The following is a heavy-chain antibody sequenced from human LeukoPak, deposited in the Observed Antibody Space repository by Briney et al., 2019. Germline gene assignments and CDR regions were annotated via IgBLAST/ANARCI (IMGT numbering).Heavy chain of an antibody. CDR2: INSDGSST. V-gene: IGHV3-74*01. Sequence: PGGSLRLSCAASGFTFSSYWMHWVRQAPGKGLVWVSRINSDGSSTSYADSVKGRFTISRDNAKNTLYLQMNSLRAEDTAVYYCARACTYYYDRSGPADYWGQGTLVTVSS. J-gene: IGHJ4*02. CDR1: GFTFSSYW. D-gene: IGHD3-22*01. CDR3: ARACTYYYDRSGPADY.